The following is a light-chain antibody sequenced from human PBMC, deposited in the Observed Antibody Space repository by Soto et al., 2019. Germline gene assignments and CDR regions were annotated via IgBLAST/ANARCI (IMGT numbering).Light chain of an antibody. V-gene: IGKV1-39*01. CDR2: GAS. CDR3: QQTYSAPIV. Sequence: DIQMTQSPSTLSASIGDRVTITCRASQSISTFVGWYQQKPGEAPKLLISGASNLRSGVPSRFSGGGSGTDFTLTITSLQPEDFATYYCQQTYSAPIVFGQGTRLEIK. CDR1: QSISTF. J-gene: IGKJ5*01.